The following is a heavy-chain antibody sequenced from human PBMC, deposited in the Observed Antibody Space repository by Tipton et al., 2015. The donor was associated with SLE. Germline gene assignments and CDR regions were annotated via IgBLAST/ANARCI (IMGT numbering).Heavy chain of an antibody. D-gene: IGHD3-22*01. CDR2: IYNSGSG. Sequence: TLSLTCTVSGGSISSHYWSWIRQPPGKGLEWIGYIYNSGSGNYNPSLKSRVTISVDTSKNQFSLKLSSVSAADTAVYYCARSDYCDSSGYYSYAFDIWGQGTMVTVSS. J-gene: IGHJ3*02. V-gene: IGHV4-59*11. CDR1: GGSISSHY. CDR3: ARSDYCDSSGYYSYAFDI.